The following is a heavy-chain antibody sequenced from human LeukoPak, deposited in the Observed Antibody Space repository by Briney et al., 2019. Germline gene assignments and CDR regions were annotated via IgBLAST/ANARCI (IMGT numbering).Heavy chain of an antibody. V-gene: IGHV3-23*01. Sequence: GGSLRLSCAASGFTFSSYAMSWVRQAPGKGPEWVSAISGSGGSTYYADSVKGRFTISRDNSKNTLYLQMNSLRAEDTAVYYCAKNRREGPYNWFDPWGQGTLVTVSS. D-gene: IGHD1-14*01. J-gene: IGHJ5*02. CDR1: GFTFSSYA. CDR2: ISGSGGST. CDR3: AKNRREGPYNWFDP.